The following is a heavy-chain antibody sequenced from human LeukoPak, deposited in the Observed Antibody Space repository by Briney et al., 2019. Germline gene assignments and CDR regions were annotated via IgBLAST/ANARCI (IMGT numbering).Heavy chain of an antibody. CDR2: MNPNSGNT. CDR1: GYTFTSYD. J-gene: IGHJ4*02. Sequence: GASVKVSCKASGYTFTSYDINWVRQAPGQGLEWMGWMNPNSGNTGYAQKFQGRVTMTRNTSISTAYMKLSSLRSEDTAVYYCARGRDYDFWSGYSRQWLESFDYWGQGTLVTVSS. V-gene: IGHV1-8*01. CDR3: ARGRDYDFWSGYSRQWLESFDY. D-gene: IGHD3-3*01.